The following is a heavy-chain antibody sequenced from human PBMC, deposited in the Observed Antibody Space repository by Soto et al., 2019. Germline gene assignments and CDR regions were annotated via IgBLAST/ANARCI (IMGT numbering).Heavy chain of an antibody. V-gene: IGHV4-4*07. J-gene: IGHJ4*02. D-gene: IGHD2-2*01. CDR3: ARACSSNSCYDVFDY. Sequence: SETLSLTCTVSGGSISSYYWSWIRQPAGKGLEWIGRIYTSGSTNYNPSLKSRVTMSVDTSKNQFSLKLSSVTAADTAVYYCARACSSNSCYDVFDYWGQGTLVTVSS. CDR1: GGSISSYY. CDR2: IYTSGST.